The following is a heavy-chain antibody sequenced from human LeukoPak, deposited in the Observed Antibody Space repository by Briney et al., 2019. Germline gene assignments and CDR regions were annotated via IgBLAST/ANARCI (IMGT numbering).Heavy chain of an antibody. CDR2: IYSGGST. CDR1: GFTVSSNY. Sequence: GGSLRLSCAASGFTVSSNYMSWVRQAPGKGLEGVSVIYSGGSTYYADSVKGRFTISRDNYKNSLYLQMNSLRAEDTALYYCAKDRTVAGTPWLDYWGQGTLVTVSS. J-gene: IGHJ4*02. V-gene: IGHV3-53*05. D-gene: IGHD6-19*01. CDR3: AKDRTVAGTPWLDY.